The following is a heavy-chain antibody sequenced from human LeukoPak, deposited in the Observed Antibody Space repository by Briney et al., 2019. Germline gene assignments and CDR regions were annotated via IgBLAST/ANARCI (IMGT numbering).Heavy chain of an antibody. Sequence: GGSLRLSCAASGFTFSTYSMNWVRQAPGKGLEWVSSISSSSSYIYYADSMKGRFTISRDNAKNSLYLQMNSLRAEDTAVYYCASDQAEEWLLPRYFDYWGQGTLVTVSS. CDR2: ISSSSSYI. V-gene: IGHV3-21*01. CDR1: GFTFSTYS. D-gene: IGHD3-3*01. J-gene: IGHJ4*02. CDR3: ASDQAEEWLLPRYFDY.